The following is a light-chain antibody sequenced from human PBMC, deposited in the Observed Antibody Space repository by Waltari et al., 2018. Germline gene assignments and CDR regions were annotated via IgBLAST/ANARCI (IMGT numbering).Light chain of an antibody. CDR1: QSVRSY. CDR2: DAS. Sequence: EILLTQSPVTLSVSPGERATLSCNASQSVRSYLAWYQQKPGQAPRLLIYDASNRASGIPARFSGSGSGTDFTLTISNVEPEDFAVYYCQQRHDWPLNFGGGTKLEIK. J-gene: IGKJ4*01. CDR3: QQRHDWPLN. V-gene: IGKV3-11*01.